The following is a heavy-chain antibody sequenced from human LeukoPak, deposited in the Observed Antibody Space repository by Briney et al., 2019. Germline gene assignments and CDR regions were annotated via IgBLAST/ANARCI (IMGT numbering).Heavy chain of an antibody. CDR1: GYTFTGYY. Sequence: ASVKVSCKASGYTFTGYYMHWVRQAPGQGLEWMGWINPNSGGTNYAQKFQGWVTMTRDTSISTAYTELSRLRSDDTAVYYCARASHDYDGMDVWGQGTTVTVSS. CDR2: INPNSGGT. D-gene: IGHD3-3*01. V-gene: IGHV1-2*04. J-gene: IGHJ6*02. CDR3: ARASHDYDGMDV.